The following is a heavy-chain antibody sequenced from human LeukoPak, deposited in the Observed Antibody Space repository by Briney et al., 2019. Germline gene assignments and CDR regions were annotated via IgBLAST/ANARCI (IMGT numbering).Heavy chain of an antibody. CDR1: GYTFTSYG. D-gene: IGHD3-10*01. Sequence: ASVKVSCKASGYTFTSYGISWVRQAPGQGLEWMGWISAYNGNTNYAQKLQGRVTMTTDTSTSTAYMELRSLRSDDTAVYYCARAGELLWFGEFDFDYWGQGTLVTVSS. J-gene: IGHJ4*02. CDR3: ARAGELLWFGEFDFDY. V-gene: IGHV1-18*01. CDR2: ISAYNGNT.